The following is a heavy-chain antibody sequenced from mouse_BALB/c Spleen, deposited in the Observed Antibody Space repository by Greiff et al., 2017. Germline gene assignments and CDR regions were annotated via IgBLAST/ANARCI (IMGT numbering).Heavy chain of an antibody. CDR1: GYSFTAYY. J-gene: IGHJ1*01. Sequence: LVKPGASVKISCKASGYSFTAYYMHWVKQSPGKSLEWIGYISRYNGATSYNQKFKGKATFTVDTSSSTAYMQFNSLTSEDSAVYYCARSGGDGDYWYLDDWGAGTTVTVSA. CDR3: ARSGGDGDYWYLDD. V-gene: IGHV1S34*01. D-gene: IGHD2-13*01. CDR2: ISRYNGAT.